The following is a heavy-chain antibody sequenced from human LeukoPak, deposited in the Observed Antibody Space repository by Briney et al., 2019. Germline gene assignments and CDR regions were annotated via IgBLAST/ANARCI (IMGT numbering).Heavy chain of an antibody. D-gene: IGHD6-6*01. CDR1: GFTVSNNY. CDR2: IYSVGTT. V-gene: IGHV3-53*01. J-gene: IGHJ4*02. Sequence: GGSLRLSCAATGFTVSNNYMTWVRQAPGKGLEWVALIYSVGTTFYADSVKGRFTVSRGHSKNTLYLQMNSLRAEDTAVYYCAAYSSCDYWGQGALVTVSS. CDR3: AAYSSCDY.